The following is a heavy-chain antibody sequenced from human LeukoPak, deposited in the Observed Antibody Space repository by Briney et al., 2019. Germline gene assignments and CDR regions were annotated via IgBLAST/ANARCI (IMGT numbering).Heavy chain of an antibody. D-gene: IGHD5-18*01. CDR2: IYHSGST. CDR3: AGGGQLWFEPYYFDY. V-gene: IGHV4-30-2*01. J-gene: IGHJ4*02. Sequence: SETLSLTCAVSGGSISSGGYSWSWIRQPPGKGLEWIGYIYHSGSTYYNPSLKSRVTISVDRSKNQFSLKLSSVTAADTAVYYCAGGGQLWFEPYYFDYWGQGTLVTVSS. CDR1: GGSISSGGYS.